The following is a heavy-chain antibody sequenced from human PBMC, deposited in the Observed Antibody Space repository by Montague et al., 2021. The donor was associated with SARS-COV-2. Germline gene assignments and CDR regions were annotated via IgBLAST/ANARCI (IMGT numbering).Heavy chain of an antibody. Sequence: NDYPVSVKSRITINPDPSKNQISLQLNSVTPEDTAVYYCARTSASSDYWGQGTLVTVSS. CDR2: N. J-gene: IGHJ4*02. D-gene: IGHD1-26*01. CDR3: ARTSASSDY. V-gene: IGHV6-1*01.